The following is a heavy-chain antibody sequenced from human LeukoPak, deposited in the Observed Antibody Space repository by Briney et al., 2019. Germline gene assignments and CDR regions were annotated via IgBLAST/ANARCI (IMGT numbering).Heavy chain of an antibody. D-gene: IGHD6-13*01. CDR2: IHYRGNT. V-gene: IGHV4-39*01. Sequence: SETLSLTCTVSGGSISSYYWSWIRQPPGKGLEWIGTIHYRGNTYYNPSLKSRVAISVDTSKNQFSLKLTSVTAADTAMYYCARLVGSSWYHEVLFGRDYWGQGTLVTVSS. J-gene: IGHJ4*02. CDR3: ARLVGSSWYHEVLFGRDY. CDR1: GGSISSYY.